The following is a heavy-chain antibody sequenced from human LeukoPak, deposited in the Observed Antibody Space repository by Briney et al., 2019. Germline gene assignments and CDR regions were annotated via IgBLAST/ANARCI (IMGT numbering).Heavy chain of an antibody. J-gene: IGHJ6*02. CDR1: GGSFSGYY. Sequence: PSETLSLTCAVYGGSFSGYYWSWIRQPPRKGLEWIGEINHSGSTNYNPSLKSRVTISVDTSKNQFSLKLSSVTAADTAVYYCARGQYYDILTGYYNKTYYYYGMDVWGQGTTVTVSS. CDR2: INHSGST. V-gene: IGHV4-34*01. D-gene: IGHD3-9*01. CDR3: ARGQYYDILTGYYNKTYYYYGMDV.